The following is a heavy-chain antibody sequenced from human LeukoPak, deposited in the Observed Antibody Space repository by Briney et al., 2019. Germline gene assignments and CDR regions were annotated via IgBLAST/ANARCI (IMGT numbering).Heavy chain of an antibody. CDR2: IYYSGST. D-gene: IGHD4-17*01. CDR3: ARAQGWYGDYIDY. CDR1: GGSISSDDYY. J-gene: IGHJ4*02. V-gene: IGHV4-30-4*01. Sequence: SETLSLTCTVSGGSISSDDYYWSWIRQPPGKGLEWIGYIYYSGSTYYNPSLKSRVTISVDTSKNQFSLKLSSVTAADTAVYYCARAQGWYGDYIDYWGQGTLVTVSS.